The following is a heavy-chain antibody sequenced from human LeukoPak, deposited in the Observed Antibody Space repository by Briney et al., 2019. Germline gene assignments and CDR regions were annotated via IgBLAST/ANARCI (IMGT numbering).Heavy chain of an antibody. CDR3: AKALSGTLAGSFDY. D-gene: IGHD1-1*01. J-gene: IGHJ4*02. V-gene: IGHV3-23*01. CDR1: GFTFSSYA. CDR2: ITGSGGST. Sequence: PGGSLRLSCAASGFTFSSYAMNWVRQAPGKGLEWVSTITGSGGSTYCADSVKGRFTVSRDNSKNTLYLQMNSLRAEDTAVYYCAKALSGTLAGSFDYWGQGTLVTVSS.